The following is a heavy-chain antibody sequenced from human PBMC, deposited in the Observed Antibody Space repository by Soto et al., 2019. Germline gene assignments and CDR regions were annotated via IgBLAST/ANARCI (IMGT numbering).Heavy chain of an antibody. V-gene: IGHV4-59*01. CDR3: ARHPTRTMNFDY. CDR1: GGSISSYY. CDR2: IYYSGST. J-gene: IGHJ4*02. D-gene: IGHD3-22*01. Sequence: SETLSLTCTVSGGSISSYYWSWIRQPPGKGLEWIGYIYYSGSTNYNPSLKSRVTISVDTSKNQFSLKLSSVTAADTAVYYCARHPTRTMNFDYWGQGTLVTVSS.